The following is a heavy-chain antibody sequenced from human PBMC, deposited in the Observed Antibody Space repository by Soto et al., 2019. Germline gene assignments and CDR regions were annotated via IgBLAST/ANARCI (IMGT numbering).Heavy chain of an antibody. Sequence: QVQLVQSGAEVKKPGSSVKVSCKASGGTFSSYTISWVRQAPGQGLEWMGRIIPILGIANYAQKFQGRVTITGEKSTSTAYMELSSLRSEDTAVYYWASPGWRGGSYPYYWGQGTLVTVSS. V-gene: IGHV1-69*02. CDR1: GGTFSSYT. D-gene: IGHD1-26*01. J-gene: IGHJ4*02. CDR2: IIPILGIA. CDR3: ASPGWRGGSYPYY.